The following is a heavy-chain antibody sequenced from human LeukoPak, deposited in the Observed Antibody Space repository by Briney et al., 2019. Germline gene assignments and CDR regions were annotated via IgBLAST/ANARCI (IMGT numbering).Heavy chain of an antibody. CDR2: INHSGST. J-gene: IGHJ4*02. CDR1: GGSFSGYY. CDR3: ARGHTAVTRHFDF. Sequence: SETLSLTCAVYGGSFSGYYWSWIRQPPGKGLEWIGEINHSGSTNYNPSLKSRVTISVDTSKNQFSLKLSSVTAADTAVYYCARGHTAVTRHFDFWGQGTLVTVSS. D-gene: IGHD4-17*01. V-gene: IGHV4-34*01.